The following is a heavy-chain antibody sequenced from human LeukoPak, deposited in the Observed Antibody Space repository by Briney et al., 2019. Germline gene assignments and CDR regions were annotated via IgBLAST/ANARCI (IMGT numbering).Heavy chain of an antibody. D-gene: IGHD2-2*01. Sequence: SETLSLTCAVYGGSFSGYYWSWIRQPPGKGLEWIGEINHSGSTNYNPSLKSRVTISVDTSKNQFSLRLSSVTAADTAVYYCARGRSGGVVPAATPYDYWGQGTLVTVSS. V-gene: IGHV4-34*01. CDR2: INHSGST. CDR1: GGSFSGYY. CDR3: ARGRSGGVVPAATPYDY. J-gene: IGHJ4*02.